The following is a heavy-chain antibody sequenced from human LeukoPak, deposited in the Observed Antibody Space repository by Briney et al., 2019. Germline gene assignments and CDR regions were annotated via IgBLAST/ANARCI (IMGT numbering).Heavy chain of an antibody. Sequence: GESLKISCKGSGYSFTNYWIGWVRQMPGKGLEWMGIIYPGDSDTRYSPSFQGQVTISADKSISTAYLQWSSLKASDTATYYCASPRYSSGWPLRNWGQGTLVIVSS. CDR1: GYSFTNYW. J-gene: IGHJ4*02. CDR2: IYPGDSDT. V-gene: IGHV5-51*01. D-gene: IGHD6-19*01. CDR3: ASPRYSSGWPLRN.